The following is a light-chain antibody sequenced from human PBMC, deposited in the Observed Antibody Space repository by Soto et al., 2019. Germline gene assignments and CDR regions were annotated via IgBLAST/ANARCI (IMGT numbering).Light chain of an antibody. J-gene: IGLJ3*02. CDR1: INDVGGYNY. CDR3: SSYAGSNNLGV. Sequence: QSALTQPPSASGSPGQSVTISCTGTINDVGGYNYVSWYQQLPGKAPKLMIFEVSKRPSGVPDRFSGSKSGNTASLTVSGLQAEDEADYYCSSYAGSNNLGVFVGGTKLTVL. CDR2: EVS. V-gene: IGLV2-8*01.